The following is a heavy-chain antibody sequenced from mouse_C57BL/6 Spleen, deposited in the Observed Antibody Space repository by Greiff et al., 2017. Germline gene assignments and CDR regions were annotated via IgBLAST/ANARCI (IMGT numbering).Heavy chain of an antibody. Sequence: EVKLVESVAELVRPGASVKLSCTASGFNIKNTYMHWVKQRPEQGLEWIGRIDPANGNTKYAPKFQGKATITADTSSNTAYLQLSSLTSEDTAIYYCARSGDYYGSSSDWYFDVWGTGTTVTVSS. V-gene: IGHV14-3*01. J-gene: IGHJ1*03. CDR3: ARSGDYYGSSSDWYFDV. CDR1: GFNIKNTY. D-gene: IGHD1-1*01. CDR2: IDPANGNT.